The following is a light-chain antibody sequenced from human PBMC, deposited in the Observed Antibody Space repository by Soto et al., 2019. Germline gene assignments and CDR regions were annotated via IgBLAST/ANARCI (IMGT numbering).Light chain of an antibody. CDR1: QDITTW. Sequence: DIQMAQSPSSVSAFVGDRVAVTCRASQDITTWLAWYQKKPGEAPRLLIYAASSLYSGVPTRFSGSGTGTEFTLTISNLQPEDSAIYYCQQVKGFPLTFGGGTKVDI. CDR2: AAS. J-gene: IGKJ4*01. V-gene: IGKV1-12*01. CDR3: QQVKGFPLT.